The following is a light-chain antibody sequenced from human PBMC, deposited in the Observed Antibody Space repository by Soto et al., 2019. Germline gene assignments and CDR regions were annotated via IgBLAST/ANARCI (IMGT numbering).Light chain of an antibody. CDR3: QQYNNWPPIT. Sequence: IVLTQSPATLSSFPGDRVTLSCRASQSVSSNLAWYQQKPGQAPRLLIYGASTRATGIPARFSGSGSGTEFTLTVSSLQSEDFAVYYCQQYNNWPPITFGQATRLEIK. CDR2: GAS. CDR1: QSVSSN. J-gene: IGKJ5*01. V-gene: IGKV3-15*01.